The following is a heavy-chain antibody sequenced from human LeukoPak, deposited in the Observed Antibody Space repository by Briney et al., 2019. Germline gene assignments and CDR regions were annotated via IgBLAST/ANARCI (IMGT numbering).Heavy chain of an antibody. V-gene: IGHV1-69*13. D-gene: IGHD3-22*01. CDR1: GGTFSSYA. CDR3: ARAASNTYYYDSSGYGGFDY. J-gene: IGHJ4*02. CDR2: IIPIFGTA. Sequence: SVKVSCKASGGTFSSYAISWVRQAPGQGLEWMGGIIPIFGTANYAQKFQGRVTITADESTSTAYMELSSLRSEDTAVYYCARAASNTYYYDSSGYGGFDYWGQGTLVTVSS.